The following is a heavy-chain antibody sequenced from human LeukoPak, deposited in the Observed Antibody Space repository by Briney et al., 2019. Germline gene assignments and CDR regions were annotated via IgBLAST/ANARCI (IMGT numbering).Heavy chain of an antibody. Sequence: PSETLSLTCAVYGGSFSGYYWSWIRQPPGKGLEWIGEINHSGSTNYNPSLKSRVTISVDTSKNQFSLKLSSVTAADTAVYYCAGSTAVTTGLDYWGQGTLVTVSS. D-gene: IGHD4-17*01. V-gene: IGHV4-34*01. CDR3: AGSTAVTTGLDY. J-gene: IGHJ4*02. CDR2: INHSGST. CDR1: GGSFSGYY.